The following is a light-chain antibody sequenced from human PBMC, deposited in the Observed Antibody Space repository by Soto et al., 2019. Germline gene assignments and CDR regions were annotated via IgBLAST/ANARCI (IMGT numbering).Light chain of an antibody. CDR2: DAS. Sequence: EIVLTQSPATLSLSPGERATLSGRASQSVSSYLAWYQQKPGQAPRLLIYDASNRATGIPARFSGSGSGTDFTLTISSLEPEDFAVYYCQQPSNWPLTFGGGTMVEIK. CDR3: QQPSNWPLT. J-gene: IGKJ4*01. V-gene: IGKV3-11*01. CDR1: QSVSSY.